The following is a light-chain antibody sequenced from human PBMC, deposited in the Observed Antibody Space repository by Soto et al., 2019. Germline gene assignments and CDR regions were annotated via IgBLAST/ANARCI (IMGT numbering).Light chain of an antibody. CDR3: SSYTSSSAYV. CDR1: SSDVGGYNY. J-gene: IGLJ1*01. Sequence: QSVLTQPASVSGSPGQSITISCTGTSSDVGGYNYVSWYQQHPGKAPKLMIYDVNNRPSGVSNRFSGSKSGNTASLTISGLQAEDAADYYCSSYTSSSAYVFGTGTKVTVL. CDR2: DVN. V-gene: IGLV2-14*03.